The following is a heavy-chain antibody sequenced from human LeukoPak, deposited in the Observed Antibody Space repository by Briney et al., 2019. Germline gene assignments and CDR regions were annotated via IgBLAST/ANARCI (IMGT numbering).Heavy chain of an antibody. J-gene: IGHJ4*02. CDR1: GGSISSYY. D-gene: IGHD3-10*01. CDR2: IYYTGST. CDR3: ARSFYYGSGSYSIDY. Sequence: SETLSLTCTVSGGSISSYYWSWIRQPPGKGLEWIGYIYYTGSTNYNPSLKSRVTISVDTSKNQFSLKLSSVTAADTAVYYCARSFYYGSGSYSIDYWGQGTLVTVSS. V-gene: IGHV4-59*01.